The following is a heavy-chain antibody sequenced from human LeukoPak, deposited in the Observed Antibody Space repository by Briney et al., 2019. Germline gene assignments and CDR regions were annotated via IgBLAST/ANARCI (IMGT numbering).Heavy chain of an antibody. D-gene: IGHD3-10*01. CDR3: ATPTPHGSDPSLYYYYMDV. CDR1: GFTVSTTY. CDR2: IYTGGST. Sequence: PGGSLRLSCAASGFTVSTTYMSWVRQAPGKGLEWVSIIYTGGSTYYAHSVKGRFTISRDNSKNTVYLQMNSLRAEDTAVYYCATPTPHGSDPSLYYYYMDVWGKGTTVTISS. V-gene: IGHV3-53*01. J-gene: IGHJ6*03.